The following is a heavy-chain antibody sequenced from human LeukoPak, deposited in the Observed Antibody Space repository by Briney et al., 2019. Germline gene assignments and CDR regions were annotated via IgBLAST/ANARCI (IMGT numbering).Heavy chain of an antibody. D-gene: IGHD2-15*01. CDR2: ISSSSSYI. V-gene: IGHV3-21*01. Sequence: GGSLRLSCAASGFTFSSYSMNWVRQAPGKGLEWVSSISSSSSYIYYADSVKGRFTISRDNAKNSLYLQMNSLRAEDTAVYYCARDGEVVVAAVYYLDYWGQGTLVTVSS. CDR1: GFTFSSYS. CDR3: ARDGEVVVAAVYYLDY. J-gene: IGHJ4*02.